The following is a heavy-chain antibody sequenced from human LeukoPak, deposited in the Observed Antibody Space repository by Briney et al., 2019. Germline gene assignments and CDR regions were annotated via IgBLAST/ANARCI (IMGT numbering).Heavy chain of an antibody. CDR3: ARDLERRSSGWYNNFDY. CDR1: GYTFTGHY. V-gene: IGHV1-2*06. CDR2: INPNSGGT. D-gene: IGHD6-19*01. J-gene: IGHJ4*02. Sequence: APVKVSCKASGYTFTGHYMHWVRQAAGQGLEWMGRINPNSGGTNYAQKFQGRVTMTRDTSISTAYMELSRLRSDDTAVYYCARDLERRSSGWYNNFDYWGQGTLVTVSS.